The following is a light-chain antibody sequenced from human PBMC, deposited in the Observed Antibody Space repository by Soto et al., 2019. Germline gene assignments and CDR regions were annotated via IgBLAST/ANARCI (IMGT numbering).Light chain of an antibody. CDR2: TNN. Sequence: QSVLTQPPSASGTPGQRVTISCSGSRPSIGSNHVYWYQQLPGMAPKLLIYTNNQRPSGVPDRFSASKSGTSASLAISGLRSEDEADDYCAAWHDSLSGVIFGGGTKVTVL. CDR1: RPSIGSNH. J-gene: IGLJ2*01. V-gene: IGLV1-47*02. CDR3: AAWHDSLSGVI.